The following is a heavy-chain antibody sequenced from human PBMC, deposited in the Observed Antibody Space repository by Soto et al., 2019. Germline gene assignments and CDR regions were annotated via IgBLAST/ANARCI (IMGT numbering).Heavy chain of an antibody. J-gene: IGHJ6*02. CDR1: GFTFSSYG. Sequence: GGSLRLSCAASGFTFSSYGMHWVRQAPGKGLEWVAVISYDGSNKYYADSMKGRFTISRDNSKNRLYLQMNSLRAEDTAVYYCAKDQYSSSSAIYYYYGMDVWGQGTTVTVSS. D-gene: IGHD6-6*01. CDR3: AKDQYSSSSAIYYYYGMDV. V-gene: IGHV3-30*18. CDR2: ISYDGSNK.